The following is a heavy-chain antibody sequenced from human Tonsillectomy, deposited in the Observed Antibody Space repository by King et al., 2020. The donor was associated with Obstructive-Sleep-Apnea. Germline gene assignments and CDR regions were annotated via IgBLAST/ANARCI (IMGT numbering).Heavy chain of an antibody. CDR1: GFTFSIHA. Sequence: VQLVESGGGLVQPGGSLRLSCAASGFTFSIHAMSWVRQAPGKGLEWVTAITGSGGSTYYADSVKGRFTISRDNSKNTLYVQMNSLRADDTAVYYCARDKVYYDSSGPSRYFDLWGRAPWSLSPQ. V-gene: IGHV3-23*04. CDR3: ARDKVYYDSSGPSRYFDL. D-gene: IGHD3-22*01. CDR2: ITGSGGST. J-gene: IGHJ2*01.